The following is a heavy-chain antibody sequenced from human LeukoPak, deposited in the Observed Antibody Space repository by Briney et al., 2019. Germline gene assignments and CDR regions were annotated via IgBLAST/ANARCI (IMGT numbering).Heavy chain of an antibody. V-gene: IGHV3-23*01. CDR1: GFTFATYA. Sequence: GGSLRLSCADSGFTFATYAMTWVRQTAGKGLEWVSTITSVSGTTYYADSVKGRFTISRDNSKNTLYLQMNALRAEDTAVYYCAVYCSGGCYSGLVWGQGTLVTVSS. CDR2: ITSVSGTT. D-gene: IGHD2-21*02. CDR3: AVYCSGGCYSGLV. J-gene: IGHJ4*02.